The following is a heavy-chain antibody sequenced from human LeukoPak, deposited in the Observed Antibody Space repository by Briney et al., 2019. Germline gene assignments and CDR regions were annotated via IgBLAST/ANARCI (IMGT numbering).Heavy chain of an antibody. CDR3: ASAYCSGGSCYFDY. V-gene: IGHV4-59*01. CDR2: IYYSGST. D-gene: IGHD2-15*01. Sequence: PSETLSLTCTVSGGSISSYYWSWIRQPPGKGLEWIGYIYYSGSTNYNPSLKGRVTISVDTSKNQFSLKLSSVTAADTAVYYCASAYCSGGSCYFDYWGQGTLVTVSS. J-gene: IGHJ4*02. CDR1: GGSISSYY.